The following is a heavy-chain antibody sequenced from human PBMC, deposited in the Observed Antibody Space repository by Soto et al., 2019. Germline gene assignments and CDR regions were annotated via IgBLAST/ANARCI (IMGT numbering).Heavy chain of an antibody. Sequence: SVKVSCKASGGTFSSYAISWVRQAPGQGLEWMGGIIPIFGTANYAQKFQGTVTITADESTSTAYMVLSSLRSEDTAVYYFARAPSSLRYFDWYRHYYNGIDVWGQGTTVTVSS. D-gene: IGHD3-9*01. J-gene: IGHJ6*02. V-gene: IGHV1-69*13. CDR2: IIPIFGTA. CDR1: GGTFSSYA. CDR3: ARAPSSLRYFDWYRHYYNGIDV.